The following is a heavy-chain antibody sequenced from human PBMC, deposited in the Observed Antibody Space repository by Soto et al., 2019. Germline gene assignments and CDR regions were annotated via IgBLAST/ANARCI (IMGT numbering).Heavy chain of an antibody. CDR1: GYTFTSYG. V-gene: IGHV1-18*01. J-gene: IGHJ5*02. CDR3: AREPQYYDFWSGTNWFDP. CDR2: ISAYNGNT. Sequence: ASVKVSCKASGYTFTSYGISWVRQAPGQGLEWMGWISAYNGNTNYAQKLQGRVTMTTDTSTSTAYMELRSLRSDDTAVYYCAREPQYYDFWSGTNWFDPWGQGTLVTVSS. D-gene: IGHD3-3*01.